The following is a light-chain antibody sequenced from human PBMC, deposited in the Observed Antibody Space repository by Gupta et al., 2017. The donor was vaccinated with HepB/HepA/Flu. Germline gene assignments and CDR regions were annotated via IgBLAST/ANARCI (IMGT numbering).Light chain of an antibody. CDR1: SPNIGAGYD. CDR3: QSYDSSLSGSMV. J-gene: IGLJ2*01. CDR2: GNS. Sequence: QSVLTQPPSVSGAQGQRVTISCTGSSPNIGAGYDVHWYQQFPGTAPKFVIYGNSNLPSGVPDRFSASKSGSSASLAIAGLQAEDEADYYCQSYDSSLSGSMVFGGGTKLTVL. V-gene: IGLV1-40*01.